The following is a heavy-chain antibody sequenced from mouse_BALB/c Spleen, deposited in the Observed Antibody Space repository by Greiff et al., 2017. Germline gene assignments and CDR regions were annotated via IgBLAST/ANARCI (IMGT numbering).Heavy chain of an antibody. V-gene: IGHV5-17*02. CDR1: GFTFSSFG. CDR2: ISSGSSTI. J-gene: IGHJ2*01. CDR3: ARLCDYEGRSCFDY. D-gene: IGHD2-4*01. Sequence: EVKVVESGGGLVQPGGSRKLSCAASGFTFSSFGMHWVRQAPEKGLEWVAYISSGSSTIYYADTVKGRFTISRDNPKNTLFLQMTSLRSEDTAMYYCARLCDYEGRSCFDYWGQGTTLTVSS.